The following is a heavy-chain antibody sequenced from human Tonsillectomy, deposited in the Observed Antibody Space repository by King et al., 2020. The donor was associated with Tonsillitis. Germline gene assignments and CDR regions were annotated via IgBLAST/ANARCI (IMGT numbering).Heavy chain of an antibody. J-gene: IGHJ3*02. CDR3: ARAGMIGTPDAFDI. D-gene: IGHD1-20*01. CDR1: GASISSGDYF. V-gene: IGHV4-30-4*01. Sequence: VQLQESGPGLVKPSQTLSLTCTVSGASISSGDYFWSWIRQPPGKGLEWIGYVYYSGTTYYKPSLKSRVTMSIDTSKNQFSLKLFSVTAADTAVFYCARAGMIGTPDAFDIWGQGTMVTVSS. CDR2: VYYSGTT.